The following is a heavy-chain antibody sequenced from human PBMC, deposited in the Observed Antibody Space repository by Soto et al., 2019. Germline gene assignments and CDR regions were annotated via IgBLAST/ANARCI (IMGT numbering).Heavy chain of an antibody. V-gene: IGHV1-2*04. D-gene: IGHD7-27*01. J-gene: IGHJ6*02. CDR1: GYTFTGYY. CDR3: ARAGPLDYYYYYGMDV. CDR2: INPNSGGT. Sequence: ASVKVSCKASGYTFTGYYMHWVRQAPGQGLEWMGWINPNSGGTNYAQKFQGWVTMTRDTSISTAYMELSRLGSDDTAVYYCARAGPLDYYYYYGMDVWGQGTTVTVSS.